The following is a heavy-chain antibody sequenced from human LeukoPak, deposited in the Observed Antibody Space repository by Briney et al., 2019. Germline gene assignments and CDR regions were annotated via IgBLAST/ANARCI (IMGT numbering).Heavy chain of an antibody. D-gene: IGHD6-19*01. J-gene: IGHJ3*02. CDR1: GFTVSSNY. V-gene: IGHV3-53*01. CDR2: IYSGGST. Sequence: PGGSLRLSCAASGFTVSSNYMSWVRQAPGKGLEWVSVIYSGGSTYYADSVKGRFTISRDNSKNTLYPQMNSLRAEDTAVYYCARDIGIAVAGTGGDAFDIWGQGTMVTVSS. CDR3: ARDIGIAVAGTGGDAFDI.